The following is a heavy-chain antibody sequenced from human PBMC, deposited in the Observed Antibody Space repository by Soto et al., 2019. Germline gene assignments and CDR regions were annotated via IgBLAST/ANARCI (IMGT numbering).Heavy chain of an antibody. J-gene: IGHJ4*02. CDR3: TRRAVSGSHSDY. Sequence: QLQLQESGPGLVKPSETLSLTCTVSGGSITSSGYCWAWIRQPPGKGLEWIATICYSGSTYYNPSLKSRVTMSVDTSKNQCSLKLTSVNDADTAVYYCTRRAVSGSHSDYWGQGILVTVSS. V-gene: IGHV4-39*01. CDR2: ICYSGST. D-gene: IGHD1-26*01. CDR1: GGSITSSGYC.